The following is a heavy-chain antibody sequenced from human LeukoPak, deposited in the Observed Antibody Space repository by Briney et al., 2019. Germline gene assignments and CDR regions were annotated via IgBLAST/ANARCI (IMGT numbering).Heavy chain of an antibody. D-gene: IGHD1-26*01. CDR2: IKQEGSEK. CDR1: GFPFSSYG. J-gene: IGHJ3*02. CDR3: ARTPGGSYYPGAFDI. V-gene: IGHV3-7*01. Sequence: GGSLRLSCAASGFPFSSYGMSWVRQAPGKGLEWVANIKQEGSEKYYVDSVKGRFTISRDNAKNSLYLQMNSLRAEDTAVYYCARTPGGSYYPGAFDIWGQGTMVTVSS.